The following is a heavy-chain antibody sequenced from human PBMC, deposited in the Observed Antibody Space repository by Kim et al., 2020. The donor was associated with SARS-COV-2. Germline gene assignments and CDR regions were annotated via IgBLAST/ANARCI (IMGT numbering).Heavy chain of an antibody. V-gene: IGHV4-59*01. CDR2: IYYSGST. CDR3: ARGTYYYGMDV. J-gene: IGHJ6*02. Sequence: SETLSLTCTVSGGSISSYYWSWIRQPPGKGLEWIGYIYYSGSTNYNPSLKSRVTISVDTSKNKFSLKLSSVTAADTAVYYCARGTYYYGMDVWGQGTTVTVSS. CDR1: GGSISSYY.